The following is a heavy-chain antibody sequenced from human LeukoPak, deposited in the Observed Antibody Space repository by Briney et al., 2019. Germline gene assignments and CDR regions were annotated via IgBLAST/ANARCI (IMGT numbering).Heavy chain of an antibody. Sequence: ASVKVSCKASGYTFTSYGISWVRQAPGQGLEWMGWISAYNGNTNYAQKLRGGVTMTTDTSTSTAYMELRSLRSDDTAVYYCAREVEYYDFWSGPNYTPNWFDPWGQGTLVTVSS. CDR1: GYTFTSYG. D-gene: IGHD3-3*01. V-gene: IGHV1-18*01. J-gene: IGHJ5*02. CDR3: AREVEYYDFWSGPNYTPNWFDP. CDR2: ISAYNGNT.